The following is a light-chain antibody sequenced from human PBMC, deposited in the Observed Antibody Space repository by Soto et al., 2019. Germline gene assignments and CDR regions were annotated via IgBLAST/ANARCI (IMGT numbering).Light chain of an antibody. CDR1: QSISSY. CDR3: QQYNSYWT. J-gene: IGKJ1*01. V-gene: IGKV1-39*01. Sequence: DIQMTQSPSSLSASVGDRVTITCRASQSISSYLNWYQQKPGKAPKLLIYAESSLQSGVPSRFSGSGSGTEFTLTISSLQPDDFATYYRQQYNSYWTVGQGTKVDI. CDR2: AES.